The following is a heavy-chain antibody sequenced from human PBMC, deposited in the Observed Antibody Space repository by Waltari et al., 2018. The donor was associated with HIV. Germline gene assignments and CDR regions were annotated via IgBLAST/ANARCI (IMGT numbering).Heavy chain of an antibody. CDR3: ARECLRVCFSSGWEEVAH. Sequence: EVQLVESGGGLVQPGGSLRLSCEASGFTFSSYWRHWVRQAPGKGLEWVSRINTDGNTITYADSVKGRFTISRDNANNTLYLEMNSLRPEDTGIYYCARECLRVCFSSGWEEVAHWGQGTLVTVSS. D-gene: IGHD6-19*01. V-gene: IGHV3-74*01. CDR1: GFTFSSYW. CDR2: INTDGNTI. J-gene: IGHJ4*02.